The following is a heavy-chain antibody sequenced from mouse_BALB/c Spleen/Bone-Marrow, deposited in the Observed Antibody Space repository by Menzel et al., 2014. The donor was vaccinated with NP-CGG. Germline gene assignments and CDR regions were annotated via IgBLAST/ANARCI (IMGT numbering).Heavy chain of an antibody. J-gene: IGHJ2*01. Sequence: EVKLMESGTVLARPGAAVKMSCKASGYTFXNYWMHWVKQRPGQGLEWIGTIYPGNSDTTYNQKLKGKAKLTAVTSTSTAYMELSSLTNEDSAVYYCTTLARSDFDYWGQGTTLTVSS. CDR2: IYPGNSDT. V-gene: IGHV1-5*01. CDR1: GYTFXNYW. D-gene: IGHD3-1*01. CDR3: TTLARSDFDY.